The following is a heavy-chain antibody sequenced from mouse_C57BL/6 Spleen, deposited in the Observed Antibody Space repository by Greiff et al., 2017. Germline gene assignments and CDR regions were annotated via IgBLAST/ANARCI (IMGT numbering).Heavy chain of an antibody. CDR2: IHPNSGST. J-gene: IGHJ1*03. D-gene: IGHD4-1*01. Sequence: QVQLQQPGAELVKPGASVKLSCKASGYTFTSYWMHWVKQRPGQGLEWIGMIHPNSGSTNYNEKFKSKATLTVDKSSSTAYMQLSSLTSEDSAVXYCARWLGRSYWYFDVWGTGTTVTVSS. CDR3: ARWLGRSYWYFDV. V-gene: IGHV1-64*01. CDR1: GYTFTSYW.